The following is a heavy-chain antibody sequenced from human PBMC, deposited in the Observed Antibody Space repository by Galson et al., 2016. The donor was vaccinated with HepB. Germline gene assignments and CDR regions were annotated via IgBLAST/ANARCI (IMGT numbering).Heavy chain of an antibody. J-gene: IGHJ2*01. D-gene: IGHD1-26*01. CDR2: ISYDASNR. CDR3: AKASGNYPYWYFDL. V-gene: IGHV3-30*18. Sequence: SLRLSCAASGFTFRSHGMHWVRQAPGQGLEWVAVISYDASNRIYIDSVKGRFTISRDNSKNILELQMNSLRADDTAVYYCAKASGNYPYWYFDLWGRGTLVTVSS. CDR1: GFTFRSHG.